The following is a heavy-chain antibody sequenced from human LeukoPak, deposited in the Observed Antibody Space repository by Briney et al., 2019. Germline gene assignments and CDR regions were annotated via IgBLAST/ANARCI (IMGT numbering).Heavy chain of an antibody. J-gene: IGHJ4*02. D-gene: IGHD6-13*01. Sequence: SETLSLTCTVSGGSISSYYWSWIRQPPGKGLEWIGYIYYSGSTNYNPSLKSRVTISVDTSKNQFSLKLSSVTTADTAVYYCARLRSTAIESWGQGTLVTVSS. CDR3: ARLRSTAIES. CDR2: IYYSGST. V-gene: IGHV4-59*01. CDR1: GGSISSYY.